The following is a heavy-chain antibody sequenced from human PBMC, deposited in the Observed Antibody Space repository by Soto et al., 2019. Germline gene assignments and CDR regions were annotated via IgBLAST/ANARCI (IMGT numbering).Heavy chain of an antibody. V-gene: IGHV3-30-3*01. CDR1: GFTYSTYT. D-gene: IGHD1-26*01. CDR2: ISYDGNNK. CDR3: VRGATHRTWFDP. J-gene: IGHJ5*02. Sequence: GGSLRLSCAASGFTYSTYTMHWVRQAPGKGLEWVAVISYDGNNKFYADSVKGRFTISRDSTKQTLYLQMNSLRDEDTAVYYCVRGATHRTWFDPWGQGTLVTVSS.